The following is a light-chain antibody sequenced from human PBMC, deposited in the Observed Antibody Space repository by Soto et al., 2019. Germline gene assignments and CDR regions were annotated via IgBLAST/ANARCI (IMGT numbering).Light chain of an antibody. Sequence: EIVLTQSRATLSLSPGNRAILSCRASQSVSGYLAWYQQKPGQAPRLLIYDASNRATGIPARFSGSGSGTDITLTITSLEPEDFAVYYCQQRSNWPSTFGGGTKVEI. CDR1: QSVSGY. CDR2: DAS. J-gene: IGKJ4*01. CDR3: QQRSNWPST. V-gene: IGKV3-11*01.